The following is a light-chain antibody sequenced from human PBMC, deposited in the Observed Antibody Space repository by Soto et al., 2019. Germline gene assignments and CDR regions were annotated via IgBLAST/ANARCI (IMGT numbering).Light chain of an antibody. CDR1: QGIGSY. Sequence: DIQLTQSPSFLSASVGDRVSITCRASQGIGSYLAWYQQKPGKAPNLLIYAASTLHSGVPSRFSGSGSGTDFTLTISSLQPEDFATYYCQQRSNWPITFGQGTRLEIK. J-gene: IGKJ5*01. CDR3: QQRSNWPIT. CDR2: AAS. V-gene: IGKV1-9*01.